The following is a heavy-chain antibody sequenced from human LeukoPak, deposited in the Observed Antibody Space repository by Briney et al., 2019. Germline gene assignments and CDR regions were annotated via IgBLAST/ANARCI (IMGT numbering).Heavy chain of an antibody. J-gene: IGHJ5*02. V-gene: IGHV3-73*01. CDR1: GFTFSGTA. Sequence: PGGSLKLSCAASGFTFSGTAMHWVRQASGKGLEWVGRIRSKANSYATAYAASVKSRFTISRDDSKNTAYLQMNSLKTEDTAVYYCQIVVVTANEWFDPWGQGTLVTVSS. CDR2: IRSKANSYAT. D-gene: IGHD2-21*02. CDR3: QIVVVTANEWFDP.